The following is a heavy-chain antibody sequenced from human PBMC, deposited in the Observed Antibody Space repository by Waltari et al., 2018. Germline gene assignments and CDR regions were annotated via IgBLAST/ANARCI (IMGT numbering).Heavy chain of an antibody. Sequence: QVQLVQSGAEVKKPGASVKVSCKVSGYTLTELSMHWVRQAPGKGLEWMGGFDPDEGETIYAQKFQGRGTMTEETSTDTAYMELSSLRSEDTAVYYCATEVSYDRDNWFDPWGQGTLVTVSS. D-gene: IGHD5-12*01. J-gene: IGHJ5*02. CDR3: ATEVSYDRDNWFDP. CDR2: FDPDEGET. V-gene: IGHV1-24*01. CDR1: GYTLTELS.